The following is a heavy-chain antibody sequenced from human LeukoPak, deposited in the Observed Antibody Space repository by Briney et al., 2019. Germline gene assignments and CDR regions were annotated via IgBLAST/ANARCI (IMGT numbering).Heavy chain of an antibody. Sequence: GGSLRLSCAASGFTFSSYAMSYVRQAPGKALEWVSAISGSGGSTYYADSVKGRFTISRDNSKNTLYLQMNSLRAEDTAVYYCAATYYYDSSGYYYWGQGTLVTVSS. CDR2: ISGSGGST. D-gene: IGHD3-22*01. CDR3: AATYYYDSSGYYY. V-gene: IGHV3-23*01. CDR1: GFTFSSYA. J-gene: IGHJ4*02.